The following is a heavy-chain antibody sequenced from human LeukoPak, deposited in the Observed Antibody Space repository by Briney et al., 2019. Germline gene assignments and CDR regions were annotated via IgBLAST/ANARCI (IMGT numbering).Heavy chain of an antibody. D-gene: IGHD3-22*01. J-gene: IGHJ4*02. CDR3: AREEHGYDSSGYPFDY. V-gene: IGHV1-2*06. CDR1: GYTFTGYY. CDR2: INPNSGGT. Sequence: ASVKVSCKASGYTFTGYYMHWVRQAPGQGLEWMGRINPNSGGTNYAQKFQGRVTMTRDTSISTAYMELSRLRSDDTAVYYCAREEHGYDSSGYPFDYWGQGTLVTVSS.